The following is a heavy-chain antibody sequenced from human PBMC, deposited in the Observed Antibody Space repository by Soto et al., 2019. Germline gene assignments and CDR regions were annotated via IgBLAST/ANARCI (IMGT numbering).Heavy chain of an antibody. D-gene: IGHD2-15*01. CDR3: GKGSAATNYFYYATDV. CDR2: VGWNGGDI. CDR1: GFTLDDYT. J-gene: IGHJ6*02. V-gene: IGHV3-9*01. Sequence: VQLVESGGGLVQPGGSLRLSCAASGFTLDDYTMHWVRQAPGKGLEWVAGVGWNGGDIVYADSVKGRFTVSRDNTKNSLYLQMNSLRGEDTAVYYCGKGSAATNYFYYATDVWGQGTTVTVSS.